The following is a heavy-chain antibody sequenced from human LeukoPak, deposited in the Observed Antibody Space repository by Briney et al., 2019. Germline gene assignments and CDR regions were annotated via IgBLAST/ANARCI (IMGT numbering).Heavy chain of an antibody. CDR1: GFTFSDYY. J-gene: IGHJ4*02. D-gene: IGHD5-18*01. CDR2: ISSGSSDT. CDR3: ARDLRSNTAMVTFDY. V-gene: IGHV3-11*06. Sequence: GGSLRLSCAASGFTFSDYYMSWIRQAPGKGLEWVSYISSGSSDTNYADSVKGRFTISRDHAKNSLYLKMNSLRAEGTAVYYCARDLRSNTAMVTFDYSGQGTLVTVSS.